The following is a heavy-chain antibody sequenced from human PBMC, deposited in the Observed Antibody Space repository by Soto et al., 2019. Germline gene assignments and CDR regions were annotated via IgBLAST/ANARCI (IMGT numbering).Heavy chain of an antibody. J-gene: IGHJ5*02. CDR3: ARGSHVLRYFDWSFDP. CDR1: GYTFTGYY. Sequence: QVQLVQSGAEVKKPGASVKVSCKASGYTFTGYYMHWVRQAPGQGLEWMGWINPNSGGTNYAQKFQGWVNMTRDTSISTAYMELSRLRSDDTAVYYCARGSHVLRYFDWSFDPWGQGTLVTVSS. D-gene: IGHD3-9*01. V-gene: IGHV1-2*04. CDR2: INPNSGGT.